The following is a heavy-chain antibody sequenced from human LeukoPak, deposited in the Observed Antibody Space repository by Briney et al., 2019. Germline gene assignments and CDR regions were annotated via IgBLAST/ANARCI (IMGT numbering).Heavy chain of an antibody. CDR3: ARRNTAMVAGLDY. CDR1: GYTFTTYD. CDR2: MNPNSGNT. Sequence: ASVKVSCKASGYTFTTYDINWVRQATGQGLEWMGWMNPNSGNTGYAQRFQGRVTMTRNTSISTAFMELSGLRSEDTAVYFCARRNTAMVAGLDYWGQGSLVTVSS. J-gene: IGHJ4*02. D-gene: IGHD5-18*01. V-gene: IGHV1-8*01.